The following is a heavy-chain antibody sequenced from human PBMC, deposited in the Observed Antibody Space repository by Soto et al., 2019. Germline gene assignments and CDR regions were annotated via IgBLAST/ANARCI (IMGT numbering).Heavy chain of an antibody. CDR2: VTNTGGDK. D-gene: IGHD3-10*01. CDR1: GFTFSNNA. CDR3: ARASGESYPGSRVFVS. V-gene: IGHV3-23*01. Sequence: GGSLRLSCAASGFTFSNNAMSWVRQAPGKGLELVSIVTNTGGDKLYADSVKGRFIISRDNSKNTLYLQMNSLRAEDSAIYYCARASGESYPGSRVFVSWGQGTRVTVSS. J-gene: IGHJ4*02.